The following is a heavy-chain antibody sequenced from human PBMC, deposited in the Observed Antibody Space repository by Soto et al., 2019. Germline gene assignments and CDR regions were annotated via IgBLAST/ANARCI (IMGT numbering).Heavy chain of an antibody. CDR2: VTNTGGDK. D-gene: IGHD3-10*01. CDR1: GFTFSNNA. CDR3: ARASGESYPGSRVFVS. V-gene: IGHV3-23*01. Sequence: GGSLRLSCAASGFTFSNNAMSWVRQAPGKGLELVSIVTNTGGDKLYADSVKGRFIISRDNSKNTLYLQMNSLRAEDSAIYYCARASGESYPGSRVFVSWGQGTRVTVSS. J-gene: IGHJ4*02.